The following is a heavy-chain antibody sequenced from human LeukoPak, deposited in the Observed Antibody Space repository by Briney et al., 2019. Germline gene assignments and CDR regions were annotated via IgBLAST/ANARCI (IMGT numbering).Heavy chain of an antibody. D-gene: IGHD3-10*01. CDR2: IYYSGST. V-gene: IGHV4-59*08. CDR1: GGSISSYY. Sequence: SETLSLTCTVSGGSISSYYWSWIRQPQGKGLEWIGYIYYSGSTNYNPSLKSRVTISVDTSKNQFSLKLSSVTAADTAVYYCARQGRITMVRGVIESNWFDPWGQGTLVSVSS. CDR3: ARQGRITMVRGVIESNWFDP. J-gene: IGHJ5*02.